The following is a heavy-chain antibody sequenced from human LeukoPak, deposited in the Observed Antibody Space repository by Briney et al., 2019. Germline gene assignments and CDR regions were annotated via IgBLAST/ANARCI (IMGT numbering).Heavy chain of an antibody. CDR2: IYYSGST. V-gene: IGHV4-30-4*08. CDR1: GGSISSGDYY. CDR3: ASSYCSSTSCYPPNY. J-gene: IGHJ4*02. Sequence: SQTLSLTCTVSGGSISSGDYYWSWIRQPPGKGLEWIGYIYYSGSTYYNPSLKSRVTISVDTSKNQFSLKLSSVTAADTAVYYCASSYCSSTSCYPPNYRGQGTLVTVSS. D-gene: IGHD2-2*01.